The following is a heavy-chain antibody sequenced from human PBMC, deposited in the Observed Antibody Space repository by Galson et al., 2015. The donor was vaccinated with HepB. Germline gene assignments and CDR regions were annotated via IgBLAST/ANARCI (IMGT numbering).Heavy chain of an antibody. Sequence: WSWIRQPPGKGLEWIGYIYYSGSTNYNPSLKSRVTISVDTSKNQFSLKLSSVTAADTAVYYCARWGGRFRWTLTWGQGTLVTVSS. CDR3: ARWGGRFRWTLT. J-gene: IGHJ5*02. D-gene: IGHD3-16*01. V-gene: IGHV4-59*01. CDR2: IYYSGST.